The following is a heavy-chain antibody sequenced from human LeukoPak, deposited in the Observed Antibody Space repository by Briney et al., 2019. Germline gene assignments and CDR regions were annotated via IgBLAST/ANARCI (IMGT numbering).Heavy chain of an antibody. CDR1: GFTFSSYA. Sequence: GGSLRLSCAASGFTFSSYAMSWVRQAPGKGLEWVSAISGSGGSTYYADSVKGRFTISRDNSKNTLYLQMNSLRAEDTAVYYCAKDLRGHSSGWYPLGVDYWGQGTLVTVSS. D-gene: IGHD6-19*01. V-gene: IGHV3-23*01. CDR2: ISGSGGST. J-gene: IGHJ4*02. CDR3: AKDLRGHSSGWYPLGVDY.